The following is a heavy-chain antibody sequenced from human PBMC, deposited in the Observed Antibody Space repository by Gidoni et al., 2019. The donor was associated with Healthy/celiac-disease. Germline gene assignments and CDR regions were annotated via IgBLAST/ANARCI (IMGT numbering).Heavy chain of an antibody. D-gene: IGHD1-26*01. CDR1: GGSISSYY. CDR3: ARAGGSYQYYFDY. Sequence: QVQLQESGPGLVKPSEPLSLTCTVSGGSISSYYWSWIRQPPGKGLEWIGYIYYSGSTNYNPSLKSRVTISVDTSKNQFSLKLSSVTAADTAVYYCARAGGSYQYYFDYWGQGTLVTVSS. V-gene: IGHV4-59*01. CDR2: IYYSGST. J-gene: IGHJ4*02.